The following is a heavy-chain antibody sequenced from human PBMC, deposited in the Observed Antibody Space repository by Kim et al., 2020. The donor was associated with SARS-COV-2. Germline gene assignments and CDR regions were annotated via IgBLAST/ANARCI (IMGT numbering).Heavy chain of an antibody. D-gene: IGHD6-13*01. J-gene: IGHJ4*02. V-gene: IGHV1-8*01. CDR3: ARRVAASGTVLGY. Sequence: SAQRLQGRVNMTRNTSISTAYMGLSSLRSEDTAVYYCARRVAASGTVLGYWGQGTLVTVSS.